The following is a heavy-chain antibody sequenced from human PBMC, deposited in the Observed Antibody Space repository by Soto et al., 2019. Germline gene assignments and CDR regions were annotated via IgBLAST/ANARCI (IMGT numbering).Heavy chain of an antibody. D-gene: IGHD6-13*01. V-gene: IGHV1-18*01. CDR3: AREKSIASAGYFDY. Sequence: QVQLVQSGAEVKKPGASVKVSCKASGYIFTSYSISWVRQAPGQGLEWMGWISSYNGSTNYAQKLLGRVTMTTDTATTTAYMELRSLRSDDTAVYYCAREKSIASAGYFDYWGQGTLVTVSS. CDR2: ISSYNGST. CDR1: GYIFTSYS. J-gene: IGHJ4*02.